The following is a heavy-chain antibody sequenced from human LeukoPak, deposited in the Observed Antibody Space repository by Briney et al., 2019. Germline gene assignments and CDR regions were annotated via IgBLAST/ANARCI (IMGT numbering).Heavy chain of an antibody. J-gene: IGHJ4*02. CDR1: GFTFSRYD. Sequence: PGGSLRLCCAASGFTFSRYDMHWVRQDTGKRLEWVSAIGTAGDTYYPGSVKGRFIISREDAKNSLYLQMNSLRAGDTAVYYCVRGPSYDYWGQGTLVTVSS. CDR3: VRGPSYDY. D-gene: IGHD1-26*01. CDR2: IGTAGDT. V-gene: IGHV3-13*01.